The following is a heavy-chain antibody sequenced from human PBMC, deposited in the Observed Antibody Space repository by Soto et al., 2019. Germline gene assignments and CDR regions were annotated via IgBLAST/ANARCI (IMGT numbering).Heavy chain of an antibody. V-gene: IGHV3-30-3*01. CDR1: GFTFSSYA. CDR2: ISYDGSNK. Sequence: QVQLVESGGGVVQPGRSLRLSCAASGFTFSSYAMHWVRQAPGKGLEWVAVISYDGSNKYYADSVKGRFTISRDNSKNTLYLQMNSLRAEDTYVYYCARMDVDTATHWGQGTLVTVSS. CDR3: ARMDVDTATH. D-gene: IGHD5-18*01. J-gene: IGHJ4*02.